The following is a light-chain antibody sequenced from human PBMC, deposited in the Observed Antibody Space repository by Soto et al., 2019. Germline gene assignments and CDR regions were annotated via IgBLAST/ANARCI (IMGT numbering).Light chain of an antibody. CDR2: AAS. CDR1: QSISNY. V-gene: IGKV1-39*01. Sequence: DIQMTQSPSSLSASVGDRVTITCRASQSISNYLNWYQQKPAKAPRLLIYAASSLQSGVPSRFSGSGSGADFTLTISSLQPEDFATYYCQQTFRTPPYTFGQGTKLEIK. CDR3: QQTFRTPPYT. J-gene: IGKJ2*01.